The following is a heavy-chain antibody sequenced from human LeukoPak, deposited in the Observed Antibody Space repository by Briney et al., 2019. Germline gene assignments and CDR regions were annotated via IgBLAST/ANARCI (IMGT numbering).Heavy chain of an antibody. CDR1: GGSISSYY. CDR3: ARASYYGRSGVGLYYYYMDV. CDR2: IYTSGST. D-gene: IGHD3-22*01. J-gene: IGHJ6*03. V-gene: IGHV4-4*07. Sequence: SETLSLTCTVSGGSISSYYWSWVRQPAGKGLEWIGRIYTSGSTNYNASLKSRVTMTVDTSKNQFSLKLSPVTAADTAVYSCARASYYGRSGVGLYYYYMDVWGKGTTVTVSS.